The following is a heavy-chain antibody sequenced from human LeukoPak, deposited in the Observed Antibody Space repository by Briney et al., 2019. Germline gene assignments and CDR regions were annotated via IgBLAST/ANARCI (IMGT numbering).Heavy chain of an antibody. J-gene: IGHJ4*02. V-gene: IGHV4-34*01. D-gene: IGHD6-13*01. CDR1: GGSFSGYY. CDR3: ASLSSWYQVDY. Sequence: PSETLSLTCAVYGGSFSGYYWSWIRQPPGKGLEWIGEINHSGSTNYNPSLKSRVTISVDTSKNQFSLRLSSVTAADTAVYYCASLSSWYQVDYWGQGTLVTVSS. CDR2: INHSGST.